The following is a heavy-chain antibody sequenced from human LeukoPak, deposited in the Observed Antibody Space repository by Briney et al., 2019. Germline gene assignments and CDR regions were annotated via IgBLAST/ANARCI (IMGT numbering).Heavy chain of an antibody. Sequence: SETLSLTCAVYGGSFSGYYWSWIRQPPGKGLEWIGEINHSGSTNYNPSLKSRVTISVDTSKNQFSLKLSSVTAADTAVYYCAREGGYFDYWGQETLVTVSS. V-gene: IGHV4-34*01. CDR2: INHSGST. CDR1: GGSFSGYY. D-gene: IGHD2-15*01. CDR3: AREGGYFDY. J-gene: IGHJ4*02.